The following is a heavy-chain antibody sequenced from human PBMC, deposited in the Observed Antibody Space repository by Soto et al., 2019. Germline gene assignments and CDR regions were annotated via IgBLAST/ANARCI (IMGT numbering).Heavy chain of an antibody. J-gene: IGHJ4*02. CDR3: ARDETLPSDYGPRGGLTY. CDR2: IYYTGSA. D-gene: IGHD3-10*01. Sequence: SETLSLTCTVSGGSISRYYWSWVRQPPGKGLEWIGYIYYTGSATYNPSLKSRVTISLDTSENQFSLNINSVTAADTAVYYCARDETLPSDYGPRGGLTYWGQGTLVTVSS. CDR1: GGSISRYY. V-gene: IGHV4-59*01.